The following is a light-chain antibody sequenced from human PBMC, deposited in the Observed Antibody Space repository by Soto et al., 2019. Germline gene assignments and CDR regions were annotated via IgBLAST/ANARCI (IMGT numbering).Light chain of an antibody. J-gene: IGLJ2*01. Sequence: QSALTQPASVSGSPGQSITISCTGTRSDVGSYNLVSWYQQHPGKAPKLIIYEGSKRPSGVSNRFSGSKSGNTASLTISGLQAEEEADYYCSSYGGSSTFVLFGGGTKVTVL. CDR3: SSYGGSSTFVL. CDR1: RSDVGSYNL. CDR2: EGS. V-gene: IGLV2-23*03.